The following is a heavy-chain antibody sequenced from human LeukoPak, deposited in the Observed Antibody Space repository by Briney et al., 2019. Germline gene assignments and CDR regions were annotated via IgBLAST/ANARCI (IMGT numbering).Heavy chain of an antibody. J-gene: IGHJ4*02. Sequence: GASVNVSCKASGYTFTGYFMHWVRQAPGQGLEWMGWINLNSGVTNYAQKFQGSVTMTRDTSISTVYMELNRLRSDDTAVYYCASLWFGEFQDYWGQGTLVTVSS. V-gene: IGHV1-2*02. CDR3: ASLWFGEFQDY. D-gene: IGHD3-10*01. CDR2: INLNSGVT. CDR1: GYTFTGYF.